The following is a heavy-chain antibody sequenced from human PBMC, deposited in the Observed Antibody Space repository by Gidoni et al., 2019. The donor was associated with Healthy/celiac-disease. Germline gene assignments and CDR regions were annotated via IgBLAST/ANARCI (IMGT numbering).Heavy chain of an antibody. CDR2: IYYSGST. V-gene: IGHV4-39*01. CDR3: ARHPRHEYSSSLFSAFDI. CDR1: GGSISSSRYY. Sequence: QPQLQESGPGLVKPSETLSLTCTVSGGSISSSRYYWGWIRQPPGKGLEWIGSIYYSGSTYYNPSLKSRVTISVDTSKNQFSLKLSSVTAADTAVYYCARHPRHEYSSSLFSAFDIWGQGTMVTVSS. D-gene: IGHD6-6*01. J-gene: IGHJ3*02.